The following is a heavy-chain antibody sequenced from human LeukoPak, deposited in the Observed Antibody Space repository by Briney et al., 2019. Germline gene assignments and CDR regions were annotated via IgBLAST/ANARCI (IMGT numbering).Heavy chain of an antibody. D-gene: IGHD3-16*01. Sequence: GGSLRLSCAASGFTFCSYSMSCVRQAPGKGLEWVSSISISSSYIYYADSVKGRFTISRDNAKNSLYMPMNSLRAEDTAVYYCQSSSDYGVGNPTDAFDIWGQGTMVTVSS. CDR2: ISISSSYI. CDR1: GFTFCSYS. CDR3: QSSSDYGVGNPTDAFDI. V-gene: IGHV3-21*01. J-gene: IGHJ3*02.